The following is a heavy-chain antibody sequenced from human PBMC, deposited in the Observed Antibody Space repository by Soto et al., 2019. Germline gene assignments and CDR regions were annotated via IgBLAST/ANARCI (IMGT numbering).Heavy chain of an antibody. D-gene: IGHD3-22*01. CDR1: GFTFISYW. J-gene: IGHJ4*02. CDR3: AIVYSSGYCHIFEY. V-gene: IGHV3-7*01. Sequence: LRLSCAAPGFTFISYWMSWVRQAPGKGLEWVANIKQDGSEKYYVDSVKGRFTISRDNAKNSLYLQMNSLRAEDTAVYYCAIVYSSGYCHIFEYWGQGTLVTVSS. CDR2: IKQDGSEK.